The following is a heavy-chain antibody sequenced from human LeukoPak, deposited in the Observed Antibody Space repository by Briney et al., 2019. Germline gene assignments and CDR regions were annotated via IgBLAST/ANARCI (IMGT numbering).Heavy chain of an antibody. CDR2: IYSGGST. CDR1: GFTVSSNY. V-gene: IGHV3-66*01. J-gene: IGHJ4*02. Sequence: GGSLRLSCAASGFTVSSNYMSWVRQAPGKGLEWVSVIYSGGSTYYADSVKGRFTISRDNSKNTLYLQMNSLRAEDTAVYYCARAWYYYGSMDDYWGQGTLVTVSS. CDR3: ARAWYYYGSMDDY. D-gene: IGHD3-10*01.